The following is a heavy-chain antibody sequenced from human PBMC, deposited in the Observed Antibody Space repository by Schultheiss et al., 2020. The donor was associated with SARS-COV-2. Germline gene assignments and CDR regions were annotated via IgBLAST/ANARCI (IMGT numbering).Heavy chain of an antibody. CDR1: GFTFSSYG. CDR3: AKPNYYDSSGYYQYYFDY. V-gene: IGHV3-30*18. Sequence: GGSLRLSCAASGFTFSSYGMHWVRQAPGKGLEWVAVISYDGSNKYYADSVKGRFTISRDNSKNTLYLQMNSLRAEDTAVYYCAKPNYYDSSGYYQYYFDYWGQGTLVTVSS. J-gene: IGHJ4*02. D-gene: IGHD3-22*01. CDR2: ISYDGSNK.